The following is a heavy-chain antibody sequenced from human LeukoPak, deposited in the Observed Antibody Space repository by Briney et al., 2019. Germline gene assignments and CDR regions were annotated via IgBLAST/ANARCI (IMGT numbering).Heavy chain of an antibody. D-gene: IGHD2-2*01. CDR2: INSDGSIT. Sequence: PGGSLRLSCAASGFTFSSYWMHWVRQAPGKGLVWVSRINSDGSITTYADSVGGRFTISRDNAKSTLYLQMNSLRAEDTAVYYCASSTQISKYADYWGQGALVTVSS. CDR1: GFTFSSYW. V-gene: IGHV3-74*01. J-gene: IGHJ4*02. CDR3: ASSTQISKYADY.